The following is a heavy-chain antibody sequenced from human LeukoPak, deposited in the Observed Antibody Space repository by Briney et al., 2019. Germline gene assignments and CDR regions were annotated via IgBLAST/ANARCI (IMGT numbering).Heavy chain of an antibody. V-gene: IGHV1-2*02. D-gene: IGHD3-3*01. Sequence: ASVKVSCKASGYTFTGYYMHWVRQAPGQGLELMGWINPNSGGTNYAQKFQGRVTMTRDTSISTAYMELSRLRSDDTAVYYCARDGGWSGYQKDWGQGTLVTVSS. J-gene: IGHJ4*02. CDR1: GYTFTGYY. CDR2: INPNSGGT. CDR3: ARDGGWSGYQKD.